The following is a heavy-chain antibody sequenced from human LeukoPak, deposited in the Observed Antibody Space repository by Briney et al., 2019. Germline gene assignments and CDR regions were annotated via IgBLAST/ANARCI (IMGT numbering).Heavy chain of an antibody. CDR2: MPPGDSET. D-gene: IGHD1-1*01. Sequence: GESLKISCKGSGYSFTSYWIAWVRQMPGKGLEWMAIMPPGDSETRYSPSFHGQVTISADESITTAYLHWSSLKASETAIYYCARWDDYNFDYWGQGTLVTVSS. J-gene: IGHJ4*02. V-gene: IGHV5-51*01. CDR3: ARWDDYNFDY. CDR1: GYSFTSYW.